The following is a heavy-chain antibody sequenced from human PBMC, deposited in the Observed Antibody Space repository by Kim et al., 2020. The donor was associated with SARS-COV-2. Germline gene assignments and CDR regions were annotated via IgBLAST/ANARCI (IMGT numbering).Heavy chain of an antibody. V-gene: IGHV3-23*01. D-gene: IGHD3-22*01. CDR3: AKGGGYYYDSSGYYPFDY. J-gene: IGHJ4*02. Sequence: KGRFIISRDNSKNTLYLQMNSLRAEDTAVYYCAKGGGYYYDSSGYYPFDYWGQGTLVTVSS.